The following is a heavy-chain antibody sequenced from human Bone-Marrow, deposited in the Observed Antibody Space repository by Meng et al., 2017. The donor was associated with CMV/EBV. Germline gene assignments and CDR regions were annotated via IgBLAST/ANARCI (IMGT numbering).Heavy chain of an antibody. CDR2: ISAYNGNT. D-gene: IGHD3-3*01. J-gene: IGHJ6*02. CDR3: ARGLRFLEWFTSSYGMDV. V-gene: IGHV1-18*01. Sequence: ASVKVSCKASGYTFTSYGISWVRQAPGQELEWMGWISAYNGNTNYAQKFQGRVTITRNTSISTAYMELSSLRSEDTAVYYCARGLRFLEWFTSSYGMDVWGQGTTVTVSS. CDR1: GYTFTSYG.